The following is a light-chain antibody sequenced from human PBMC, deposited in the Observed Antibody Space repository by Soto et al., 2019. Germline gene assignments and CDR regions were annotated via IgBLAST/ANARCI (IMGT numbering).Light chain of an antibody. J-gene: IGKJ1*01. V-gene: IGKV1-39*01. CDR2: RAS. CDR1: QTISSY. Sequence: IQMTQSPSSLSASVGDRVTISCRASQTISSYLNWYQQKPGKAPKLLIYRASSLQSGVPLRFSGSGSGTEFTLTISSLQSEDFAVYYCQQYNNWSGTFGQGTKVDIK. CDR3: QQYNNWSGT.